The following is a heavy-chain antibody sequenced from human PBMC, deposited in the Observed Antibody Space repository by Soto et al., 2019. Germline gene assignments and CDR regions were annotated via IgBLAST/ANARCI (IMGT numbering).Heavy chain of an antibody. J-gene: IGHJ4*02. CDR2: ISGSGGST. Sequence: PGGSLRLSCAASGFTFSSYAMSWVRQAPGKGLEWVSAISGSGGSTYYADSVKGRFTISRDNSKNTLYLQMNSLRAEDTAVYYCAKARGYYDSSGYYYFDYWGQGTLVTSPQ. D-gene: IGHD3-22*01. V-gene: IGHV3-23*01. CDR3: AKARGYYDSSGYYYFDY. CDR1: GFTFSSYA.